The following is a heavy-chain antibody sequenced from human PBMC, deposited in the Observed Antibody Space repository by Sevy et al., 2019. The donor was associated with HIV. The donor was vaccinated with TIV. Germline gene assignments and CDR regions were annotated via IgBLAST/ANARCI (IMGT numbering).Heavy chain of an antibody. J-gene: IGHJ4*01. CDR1: GFTFRDSY. V-gene: IGHV3-43*01. D-gene: IGHD3-10*01. Sequence: GGSLRLSCAASGFTFRDSYMHWVRQVPGKGLEWVSLISWDGDSTKYSDSVKGRFTVSRDNTKKSLYLQMNSLRTEDSAVYYCAKDIRGITGLDYWGHGTLVTVSS. CDR3: AKDIRGITGLDY. CDR2: ISWDGDST.